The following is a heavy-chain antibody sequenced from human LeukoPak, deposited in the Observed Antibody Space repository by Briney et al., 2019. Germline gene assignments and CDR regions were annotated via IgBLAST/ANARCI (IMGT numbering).Heavy chain of an antibody. CDR2: IYYSGST. Sequence: SETLSLTCTVSGGSISSGDYYWSWLRQPPGKGLEWIGYIYYSGSTYYNPSLKSRVTISVDTSKNQFSLKLSSVTAADTAVYYCARGYSGYDYGWFDPWGQGTLVTVSS. CDR3: ARGYSGYDYGWFDP. CDR1: GGSISSGDYY. J-gene: IGHJ5*02. D-gene: IGHD5-12*01. V-gene: IGHV4-30-4*01.